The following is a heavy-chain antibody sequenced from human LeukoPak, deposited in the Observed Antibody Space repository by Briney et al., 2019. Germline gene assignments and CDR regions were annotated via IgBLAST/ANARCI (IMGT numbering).Heavy chain of an antibody. CDR1: GGSFSGYY. J-gene: IGHJ4*02. V-gene: IGHV4-34*01. D-gene: IGHD6-19*01. CDR3: ARRTGYSSGWYKSGYYFDY. Sequence: SETLSLTCAVYGGSFSGYYWSWIRQPPGKGLEWIGEINHSGSTNYNPSLKSRVTISVDTSKNQFSLKLSSVTAADTAVYYCARRTGYSSGWYKSGYYFDYWGQGTLVTVSS. CDR2: INHSGST.